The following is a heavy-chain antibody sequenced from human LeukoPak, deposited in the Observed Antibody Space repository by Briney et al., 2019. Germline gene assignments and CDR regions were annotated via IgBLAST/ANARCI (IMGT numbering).Heavy chain of an antibody. CDR3: AKAVYYDFWSGYWNWFDP. D-gene: IGHD3-3*01. CDR2: ISGSGGST. J-gene: IGHJ5*02. CDR1: GFTFSSYS. V-gene: IGHV3-23*01. Sequence: PGGSLRLSCAASGFTFSSYSMNWVRQAPGKGLEWVSAISGSGGSTYYADSVKGRFTISRDNSKNTLYLQMNSLRAEDTAVYYCAKAVYYDFWSGYWNWFDPWGQGTLVTVSS.